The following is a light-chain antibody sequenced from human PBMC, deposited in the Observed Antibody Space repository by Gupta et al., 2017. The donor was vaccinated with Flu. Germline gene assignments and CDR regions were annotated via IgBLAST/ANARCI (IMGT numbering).Light chain of an antibody. CDR1: QIINTN. CDR2: GAS. J-gene: IGKJ5*01. V-gene: IGKV3-15*01. Sequence: DMVMTQSPATLSVSLGERATLSCRASQIINTNLAWYQQKPAQPPSLIISGASIRATGVPARFSGSGSGTEFTLTISNLQSEDGAIYFCQQYQDWVTFGQGTRLEI. CDR3: QQYQDWVT.